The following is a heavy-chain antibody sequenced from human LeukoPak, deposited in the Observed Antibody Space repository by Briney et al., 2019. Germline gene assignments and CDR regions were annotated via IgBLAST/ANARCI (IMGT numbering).Heavy chain of an antibody. CDR3: AKQGPARIPIVVVTAMAH. Sequence: GGSLRLSCAASGFTFSSYWMNWVRQAPGKGLVWVSRIASDGSSTTYADSVKGRFSISRDNAKNTLYLQMISLRAEDTAVYYCAKQGPARIPIVVVTAMAHWGQGTLVTVSS. D-gene: IGHD2-21*02. J-gene: IGHJ4*02. CDR1: GFTFSSYW. CDR2: IASDGSST. V-gene: IGHV3-74*01.